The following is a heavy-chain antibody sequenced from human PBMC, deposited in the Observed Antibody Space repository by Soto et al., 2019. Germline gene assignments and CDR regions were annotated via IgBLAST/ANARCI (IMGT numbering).Heavy chain of an antibody. V-gene: IGHV3-23*01. Sequence: EVQLLQSGGELVQPGESLRLSCAASGFIFNKYAMTWVRQAPGKGLEWVSAISGDGDTTYYADSVKGRFTISRDNSKNTLVLQMNSLRDGDTALYYCASPKVTSSWSSDYWGQGTLFTVYS. D-gene: IGHD6-13*01. CDR2: ISGDGDTT. CDR1: GFIFNKYA. J-gene: IGHJ4*02. CDR3: ASPKVTSSWSSDY.